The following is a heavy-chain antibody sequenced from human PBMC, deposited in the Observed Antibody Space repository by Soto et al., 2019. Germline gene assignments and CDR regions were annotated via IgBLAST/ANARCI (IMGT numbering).Heavy chain of an antibody. V-gene: IGHV3-7*01. J-gene: IGHJ4*02. CDR2: IKQDGSEK. CDR1: GFNFSSFW. Sequence: GGSMRLCSAAAGFNFSSFWMSWIRQAPGKGLEWVANIKQDGSEKYYVDSVKGRFTISRDNAKNSLYLQMNSLRAEDTAVYYCARVGPGPPFDYWGQGTLVTVSS. CDR3: ARVGPGPPFDY. D-gene: IGHD3-16*01.